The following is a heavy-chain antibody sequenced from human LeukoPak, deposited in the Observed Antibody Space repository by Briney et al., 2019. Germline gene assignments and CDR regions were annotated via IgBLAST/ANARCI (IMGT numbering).Heavy chain of an antibody. Sequence: GGSLRLSCAASGFTFSNYAMSWVRQAPGEGLEWVSAITGSGSNTHYADSVKGRFTISRDISNNTLFLQMSSLRAEDTAVHYCAKQAYGSGTYTTASFDSWGQGTLVTVSS. J-gene: IGHJ4*02. V-gene: IGHV3-23*01. CDR3: AKQAYGSGTYTTASFDS. CDR1: GFTFSNYA. CDR2: ITGSGSNT. D-gene: IGHD3-10*01.